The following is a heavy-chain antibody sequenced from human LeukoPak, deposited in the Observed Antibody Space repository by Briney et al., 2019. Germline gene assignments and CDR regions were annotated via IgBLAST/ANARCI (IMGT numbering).Heavy chain of an antibody. D-gene: IGHD3-16*02. CDR3: TREGVYSPDPTSYHRLPFDF. CDR2: SIPTLDVA. J-gene: IGHJ3*01. Sequence: SVKVSCKASGDNFSSYVITWVRQAPGPGLEWMGRSIPTLDVANFAQKFKGRVTITADKSTNTAHLELSSLRSEDTAVYYCTREGVYSPDPTSYHRLPFDFWGKGTVVIVSS. V-gene: IGHV1-69*04. CDR1: GDNFSSYV.